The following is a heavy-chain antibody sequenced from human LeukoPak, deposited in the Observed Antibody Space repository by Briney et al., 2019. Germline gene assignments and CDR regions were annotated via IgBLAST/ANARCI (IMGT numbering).Heavy chain of an antibody. CDR1: VYTFFGYV. D-gene: IGHD2-2*01. Sequence: ASVKVSCKASVYTFFGYVMHWVRQAPGQRLEWMGWINAGNGNTKNSQKLQGRVAIARDTSASKAYMELSRLRAEDTAVYYCARDPLVVPAAPEYNWFDAWGQGTMVTVSS. V-gene: IGHV1-3*01. J-gene: IGHJ5*02. CDR3: ARDPLVVPAAPEYNWFDA. CDR2: INAGNGNT.